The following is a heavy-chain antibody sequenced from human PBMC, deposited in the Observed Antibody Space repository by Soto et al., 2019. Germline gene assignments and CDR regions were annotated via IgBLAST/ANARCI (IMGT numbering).Heavy chain of an antibody. D-gene: IGHD4-4*01. V-gene: IGHV3-53*01. J-gene: IGHJ3*01. CDR3: ATWHLQEHAYDV. Sequence: QXLSCALAGLTVSGNKYVAFVRQAPGKGLEWVSGFYDLDGTYYADSLKGRFTTSGDSSRTIVYLQMNGLRPEDTAVYYCATWHLQEHAYDVWGQGTTVTVSS. CDR1: GLTVSGNKY. CDR2: FYDLDGT.